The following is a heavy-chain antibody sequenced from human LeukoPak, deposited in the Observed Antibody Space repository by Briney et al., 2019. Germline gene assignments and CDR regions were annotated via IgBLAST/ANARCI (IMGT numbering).Heavy chain of an antibody. CDR3: AKGYCSSTSCHQYY. V-gene: IGHV3-23*01. D-gene: IGHD2-2*01. CDR1: GYTFSSYA. Sequence: GGSLRLSCAASGYTFSSYATSWVRQAPGKGLEWVSAISGSGGSTYYADSVKGRFTISRDNSKNTLYLQMNSLRAEDTAVYYCAKGYCSSTSCHQYYWGQGTLVTVSS. CDR2: ISGSGGST. J-gene: IGHJ4*02.